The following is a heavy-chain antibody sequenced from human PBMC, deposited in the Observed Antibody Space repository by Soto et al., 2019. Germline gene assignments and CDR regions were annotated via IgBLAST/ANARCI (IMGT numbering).Heavy chain of an antibody. V-gene: IGHV4-59*01. CDR1: GGSISSYY. J-gene: IGHJ1*01. D-gene: IGHD2-21*02. CDR2: IFHSGTT. Sequence: PSETLSLTCTVSGGSISSYYWSWIRQPPGKGLEWIGYIFHSGTTFYNPSLKSRVTMSVDTSKNQFSLNLSSVTAADTAVYYCARASSGGDWNQYFQHWGQGTLVTVSS. CDR3: ARASSGGDWNQYFQH.